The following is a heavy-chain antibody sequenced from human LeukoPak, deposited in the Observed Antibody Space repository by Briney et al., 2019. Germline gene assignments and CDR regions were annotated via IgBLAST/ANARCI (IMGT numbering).Heavy chain of an antibody. CDR3: ARGMLYCSSTSCYDWFDP. J-gene: IGHJ5*02. CDR2: MNPNSGNT. V-gene: IGHV1-8*01. Sequence: EASVKVSCKASGYTFTSYDINWVRQATGQGIEWMGWMNPNSGNTGYAQKFQGRVTMTRNTSISTAYMELSSLRSEDTAVYYCARGMLYCSSTSCYDWFDPWGQGTLVTVSS. D-gene: IGHD2-2*01. CDR1: GYTFTSYD.